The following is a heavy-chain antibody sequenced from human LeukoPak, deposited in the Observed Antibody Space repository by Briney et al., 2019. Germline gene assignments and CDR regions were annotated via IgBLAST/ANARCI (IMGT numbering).Heavy chain of an antibody. CDR2: ISFDGSNK. CDR1: GFTFSSYA. J-gene: IGHJ4*02. CDR3: SRCVLGVASTGGFDS. D-gene: IGHD6-19*01. Sequence: GGSLRLSCAASGFTFSSYAMHWVRQAPVKGLEWVAVISFDGSNKYYAVSGQGRVTISRDNSKNTLYLEMKSLRAEDRAVYYFSRCVLGVASTGGFDSWGQGTLVTLSS. V-gene: IGHV3-30-3*01.